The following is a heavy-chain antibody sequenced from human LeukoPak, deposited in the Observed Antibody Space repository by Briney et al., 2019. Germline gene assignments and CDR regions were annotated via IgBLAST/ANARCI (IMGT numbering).Heavy chain of an antibody. Sequence: GGSLRLSRVASGFNFNSYGMSWVRQAPGEGLEWVSGISTITSYADSVKGRFTISRDNSKNTLYLQMNSLRVEDTALYYCVRGASGADYWGQETLVTVSS. CDR2: ISTIT. CDR3: VRGASGADY. J-gene: IGHJ4*02. CDR1: GFNFNSYG. V-gene: IGHV3-23*05.